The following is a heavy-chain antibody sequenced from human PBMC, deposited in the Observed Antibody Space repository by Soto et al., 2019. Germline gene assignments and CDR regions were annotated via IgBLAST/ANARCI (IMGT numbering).Heavy chain of an antibody. CDR3: AKVPRSSIAARPFY. CDR1: GFTFISYG. CDR2: ISYDGSNK. Sequence: GGSLRLSCAASGFTFISYGMHWVLQAPGKGLEWVAVISYDGSNKYYADSVKGRFTISRDNSKNTLYLQMNSLRAEDTAVYYCAKVPRSSIAARPFYWGQGTLVTVSS. J-gene: IGHJ4*02. D-gene: IGHD6-6*01. V-gene: IGHV3-30*18.